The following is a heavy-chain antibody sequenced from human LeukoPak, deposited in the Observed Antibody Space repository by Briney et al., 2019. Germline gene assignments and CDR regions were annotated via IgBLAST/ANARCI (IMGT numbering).Heavy chain of an antibody. J-gene: IGHJ3*02. D-gene: IGHD2-8*01. Sequence: SETLSLTCTVSGGSISSYYWSWIRQPPGKGLEWIGYIYYSGSTNYNPSLKSRVTISVDTSKNQFSLKLSSVTAADTAVYYCARVPIVLPSRGAFDIWGQGTMVTVSS. CDR2: IYYSGST. V-gene: IGHV4-59*01. CDR1: GGSISSYY. CDR3: ARVPIVLPSRGAFDI.